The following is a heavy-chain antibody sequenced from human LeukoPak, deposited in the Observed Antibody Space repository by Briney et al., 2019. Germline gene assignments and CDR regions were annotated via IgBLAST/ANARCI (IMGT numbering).Heavy chain of an antibody. J-gene: IGHJ6*02. V-gene: IGHV3-21*04. CDR3: AKSTLTTYYYYAMDV. D-gene: IGHD1-1*01. CDR1: GFTFSSYS. CDR2: ISSSSSYI. Sequence: GGSLRLSCAASGFTFSSYSMNWVRQAPGKGLEWVSSISSSSSYIYYADSVKGRFTISRDNAENSLYLQMDTLRAEDTALYYCAKSTLTTYYYYAMDVWGQGTTVTVSS.